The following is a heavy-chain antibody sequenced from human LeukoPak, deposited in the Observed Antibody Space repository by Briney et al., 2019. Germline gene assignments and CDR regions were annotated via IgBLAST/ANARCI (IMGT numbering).Heavy chain of an antibody. Sequence: SETLSLTCTVSGGSISSYDWSWIRQPPGKGLEWIGYIYYSGSTNYNPSLKSRVTISIDTSKNQFSLKLSSVTAADTAVYYCAMSRGYYFDYWGQGTLVTVSS. V-gene: IGHV4-59*12. CDR1: GGSISSYD. CDR3: AMSRGYYFDY. J-gene: IGHJ4*02. CDR2: IYYSGST.